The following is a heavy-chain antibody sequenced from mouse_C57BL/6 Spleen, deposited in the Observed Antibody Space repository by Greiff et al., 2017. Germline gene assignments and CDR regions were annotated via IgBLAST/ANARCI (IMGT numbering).Heavy chain of an antibody. CDR1: GYSITSGYY. CDR3: ARDGDGTGYFDY. J-gene: IGHJ2*01. Sequence: DVKLQESGPGLVKPSQSLSLTCSVTGYSITSGYYWNWIRQFPGNKLEWMGYISYDGSNNYNPSLKNRISITRDTSKNQFFLKLNSVTTEDTATYYCARDGDGTGYFDYWGQGTTLTVSS. D-gene: IGHD4-1*01. CDR2: ISYDGSN. V-gene: IGHV3-6*01.